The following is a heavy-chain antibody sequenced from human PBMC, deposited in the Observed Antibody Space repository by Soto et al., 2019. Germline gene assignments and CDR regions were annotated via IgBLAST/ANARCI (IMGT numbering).Heavy chain of an antibody. CDR3: AREDLAYCGGDCPTGAFDI. CDR1: GGSISSGGYS. J-gene: IGHJ3*02. D-gene: IGHD2-21*02. V-gene: IGHV4-30-2*01. Sequence: PSETLSLTCAVSGGSISSGGYSWSWIRQPPGKGLEWIGYIYHSGSTYYNPSLKSRVTISVDRSKNQFSLKLSSVTAADTAVYYCAREDLAYCGGDCPTGAFDIWGQGPMVTVSS. CDR2: IYHSGST.